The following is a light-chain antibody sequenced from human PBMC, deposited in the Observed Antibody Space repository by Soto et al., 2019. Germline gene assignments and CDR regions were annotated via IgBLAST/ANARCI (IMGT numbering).Light chain of an antibody. CDR1: QTISSY. CDR2: DAS. CDR3: QQYLSSPPYG. Sequence: EIVLTQFPGTLSLSPGERATLSCRASQTISSYLAWYQHKPGQAPRLLIYDASSRATGIPDRFSGSGSGTDFTLAISRLEPEDFAVYYCQQYLSSPPYGFGQGTKLEIK. J-gene: IGKJ2*03. V-gene: IGKV3-20*01.